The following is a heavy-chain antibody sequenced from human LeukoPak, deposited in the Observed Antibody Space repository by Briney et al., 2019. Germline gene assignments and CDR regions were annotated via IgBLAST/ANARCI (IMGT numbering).Heavy chain of an antibody. CDR2: ISSSSSYI. CDR1: GFTFSSYS. J-gene: IGHJ4*02. V-gene: IGHV3-21*01. Sequence: KSGGSLRLSCAASGFTFSSYSMNWVRQPPGQGLEWVSSISSSSSYIYYADSVKGRFTISRDNAKNSLYLQMNSLRAEDTAVYYCARRGRDGYYFDYWGQGTLVTVSS. CDR3: ARRGRDGYYFDY. D-gene: IGHD5-24*01.